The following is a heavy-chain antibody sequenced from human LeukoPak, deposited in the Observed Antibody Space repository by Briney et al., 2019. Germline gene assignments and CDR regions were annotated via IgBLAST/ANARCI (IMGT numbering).Heavy chain of an antibody. CDR1: GGSISSSS. Sequence: PSETLSLTCTVSGGSISSSSWSWIRQPPGKGLEWVGYIHYSGSTNHNPSLKSRVTISVDTSKNQFSLKLNSVTAADTAVYYCARGDYYSTPFDYWGQGTLATVSS. CDR3: ARGDYYSTPFDY. J-gene: IGHJ4*02. CDR2: IHYSGST. V-gene: IGHV4-59*01. D-gene: IGHD3-10*01.